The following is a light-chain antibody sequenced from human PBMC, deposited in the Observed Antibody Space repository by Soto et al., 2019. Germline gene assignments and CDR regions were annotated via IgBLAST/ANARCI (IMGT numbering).Light chain of an antibody. Sequence: EIVMTQSPATLSVSPGERATLSCRASQSVSANLAWYQQKPGQSPRLLIYGASTRATGMPARFRGCGSGTEFTLTISSLQSEDFAVYYCQQYNNWPSTFGQGTRMEIK. V-gene: IGKV3-15*01. J-gene: IGKJ2*01. CDR3: QQYNNWPST. CDR2: GAS. CDR1: QSVSAN.